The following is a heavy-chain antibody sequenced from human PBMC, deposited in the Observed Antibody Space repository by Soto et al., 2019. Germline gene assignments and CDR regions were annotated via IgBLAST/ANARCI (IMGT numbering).Heavy chain of an antibody. D-gene: IGHD2-15*01. J-gene: IGHJ6*02. Sequence: GGSLRLSCAASGFTFDDYAMHWVRQAPGKGLEWVSLISWDGGSTYYADSVKGRFTISRDNSKNSLYLQMNSLRAEDTALYYCSKARYCSGGSCANYGMDVWGQGTTGTVS. V-gene: IGHV3-43D*04. CDR2: ISWDGGST. CDR3: SKARYCSGGSCANYGMDV. CDR1: GFTFDDYA.